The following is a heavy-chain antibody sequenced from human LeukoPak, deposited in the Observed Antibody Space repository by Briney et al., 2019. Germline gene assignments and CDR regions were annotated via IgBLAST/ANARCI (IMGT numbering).Heavy chain of an antibody. D-gene: IGHD3-10*01. J-gene: IGHJ3*02. CDR3: ASSITMVRGDAFDI. CDR1: GGSISSGGYS. Sequence: PSETLSLTCAVSGGSISSGGYSWSWIRQPPGKGLEWIGYIYHSGSTFYNPSLKSRVTISVDRSKNQFSLKLSSVTAADTAVYYCASSITMVRGDAFDIWGQGTMVTVSS. CDR2: IYHSGST. V-gene: IGHV4-30-2*01.